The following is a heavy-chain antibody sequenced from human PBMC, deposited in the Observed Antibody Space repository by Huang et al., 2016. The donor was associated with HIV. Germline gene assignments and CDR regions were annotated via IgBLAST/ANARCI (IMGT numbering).Heavy chain of an antibody. CDR1: GFTFSDYS. V-gene: IGHV3-21*01. CDR3: ARDYSGSYFGLNYYYGMDV. D-gene: IGHD1-26*01. Sequence: EVQLVESGGGLVKPGGSLRLSCAASGFTFSDYSMNWVRQAPGKGLESVSAISGSRSHKYYADPVKGRFTSSRDNAKKSLYLQMNSLRVEDTAVYYCARDYSGSYFGLNYYYGMDVWGQGTTVTVSS. CDR2: ISGSRSHK. J-gene: IGHJ6*02.